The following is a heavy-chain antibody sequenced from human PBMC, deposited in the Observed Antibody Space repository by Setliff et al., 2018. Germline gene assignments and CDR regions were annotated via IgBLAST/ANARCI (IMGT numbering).Heavy chain of an antibody. CDR2: ISSSSSYI. V-gene: IGHV3-21*01. CDR1: GFTFSSYA. Sequence: GGSLRLSCVASGFTFSSYAMSWVRQAPGKGLEWVSSISSSSSYIYYADSVKGRFTISRDNAKNSLYLQMNSLRAEDTAVYYCARAPSTRGYSGYDSWGQGTLVTVSS. D-gene: IGHD5-12*01. J-gene: IGHJ5*02. CDR3: ARAPSTRGYSGYDS.